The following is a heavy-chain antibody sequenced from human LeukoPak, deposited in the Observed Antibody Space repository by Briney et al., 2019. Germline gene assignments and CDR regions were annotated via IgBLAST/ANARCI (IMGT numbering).Heavy chain of an antibody. Sequence: GGSLRLSCAASGFTFSSYGMHWVRQAPGQGLERVAFIRYDGSNKYYADSVKGRFTISRDNSKNTLYLQMNSLRAEDTAVYYCATYSDSVRAPIYWGQGTLVPVSS. CDR1: GFTFSSYG. J-gene: IGHJ4*02. CDR3: ATYSDSVRAPIY. V-gene: IGHV3-30*02. D-gene: IGHD1-26*01. CDR2: IRYDGSNK.